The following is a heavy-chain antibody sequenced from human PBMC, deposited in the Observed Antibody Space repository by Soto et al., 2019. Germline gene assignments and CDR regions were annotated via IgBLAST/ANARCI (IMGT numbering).Heavy chain of an antibody. CDR2: ISYDGSNK. Sequence: GGSLRLSCAASGFTFSSYGMHWVRQAPGKGLEWVAVISYDGSNKYYADSVKGRFTISRDNSKNTLYLQMNSLRAEDTAVYYCAKDRDEYFQHWGQGTLVTVSS. CDR1: GFTFSSYG. V-gene: IGHV3-30*18. CDR3: AKDRDEYFQH. J-gene: IGHJ1*01.